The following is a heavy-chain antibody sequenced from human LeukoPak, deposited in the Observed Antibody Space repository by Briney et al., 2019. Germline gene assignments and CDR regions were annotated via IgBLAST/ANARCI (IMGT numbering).Heavy chain of an antibody. Sequence: SETLSLTCTVSGGSISNYYWSWIRQPPGKGLEWIGYIYYSGDTNYNPSLKSRVTISEDTSKNQFSLKLSSVTAADTAVYYCARGDYGDYEADWFDPWGQGTLVTVSS. CDR3: ARGDYGDYEADWFDP. D-gene: IGHD4-17*01. CDR1: GGSISNYY. J-gene: IGHJ5*02. CDR2: IYYSGDT. V-gene: IGHV4-59*01.